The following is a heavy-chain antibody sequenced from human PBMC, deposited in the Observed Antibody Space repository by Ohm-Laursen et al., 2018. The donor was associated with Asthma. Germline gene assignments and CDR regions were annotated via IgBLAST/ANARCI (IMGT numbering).Heavy chain of an antibody. CDR2: ISYDGSNK. J-gene: IGHJ6*02. CDR3: ARFGRDYRSHGMDV. CDR1: GFTFSSYG. V-gene: IGHV3-30*03. D-gene: IGHD4-11*01. Sequence: SLRLSCAASGFTFSSYGMHWVRQAPGKGLEWVAVISYDGSNKYYADSVKGRFTISRDNAKNSLYLQMNSLRAEDTAAYYCARFGRDYRSHGMDVWGQGTTVTVSS.